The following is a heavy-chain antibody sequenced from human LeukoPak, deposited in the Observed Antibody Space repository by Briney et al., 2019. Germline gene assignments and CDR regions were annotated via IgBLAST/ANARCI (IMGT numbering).Heavy chain of an antibody. CDR3: ARDFGVADASYGMDV. CDR1: GFTFSDSA. J-gene: IGHJ6*02. D-gene: IGHD3-3*01. Sequence: GGSLRLSCAASGFTFSDSAVHWVRQAPGKGLEWVSSISSSSSYIYYADSVKGRFTISRDNAKNSLYLQMNSLRAEDTAVYYCARDFGVADASYGMDVWGQGTTVTVSS. CDR2: ISSSSSYI. V-gene: IGHV3-21*01.